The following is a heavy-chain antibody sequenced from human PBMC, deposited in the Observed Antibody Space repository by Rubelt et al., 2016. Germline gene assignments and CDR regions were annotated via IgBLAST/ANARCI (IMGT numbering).Heavy chain of an antibody. V-gene: IGHV3-23*01. Sequence: GFGGGLVQPGGSLRLSCAASGFSFSSPGINWVRPVPGKGLEWVSGITGSGFSTYYADSVKGRSTISRDNSKHTLYRQMSSLRVEDTAIYFCAKEWRGVAVTNRFDSWGQGTLVTVSS. J-gene: IGHJ5*01. D-gene: IGHD6-19*01. CDR3: AKEWRGVAVTNRFDS. CDR2: ITGSGFST. CDR1: GFSFSSPG.